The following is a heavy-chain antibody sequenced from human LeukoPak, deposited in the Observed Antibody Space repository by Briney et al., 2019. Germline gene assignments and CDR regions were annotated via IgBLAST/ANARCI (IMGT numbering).Heavy chain of an antibody. V-gene: IGHV3-74*01. CDR3: SRSAYYDGSGNYYDY. CDR1: GFTFSSYW. D-gene: IGHD3-22*01. Sequence: TGGFLRLSCAASGFTFSSYWMHWVRQAPGKGLVWVSRISDGGSTTTYADSVKGRFTISRDNAKNTLYLQMNGLRAEDTAVYYCSRSAYYDGSGNYYDYWGQGTLVTVSS. CDR2: ISDGGSTT. J-gene: IGHJ4*02.